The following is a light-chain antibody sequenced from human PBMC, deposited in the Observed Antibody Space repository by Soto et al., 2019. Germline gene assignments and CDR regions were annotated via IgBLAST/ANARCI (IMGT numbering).Light chain of an antibody. CDR3: QHYNDWPYT. V-gene: IGKV3-15*01. J-gene: IGKJ2*01. Sequence: MTQFPSTLSASVGDRVTITCRASQSISSNLAWYQQKPGQAPRLLIYGASTRATGIPARFSGSGSGTEFTLTISSLQSEDFAVYYCQHYNDWPYTFGQGTKLEIK. CDR1: QSISSN. CDR2: GAS.